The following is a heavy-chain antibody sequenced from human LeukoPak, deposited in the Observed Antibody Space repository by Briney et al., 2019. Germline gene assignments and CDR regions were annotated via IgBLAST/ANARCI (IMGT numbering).Heavy chain of an antibody. CDR3: ASVKQFSYYFDY. Sequence: SETLSLTCTVSGGSISSSSYYWGWIRQPPGKGLEWIGSIYYSGSTYYNPSLKSRVTISVDTSKNQFSLKLSSVTAADTAVYYCASVKQFSYYFDYWGQGTLVTVSS. CDR2: IYYSGST. V-gene: IGHV4-39*07. J-gene: IGHJ4*02. D-gene: IGHD6-19*01. CDR1: GGSISSSSYY.